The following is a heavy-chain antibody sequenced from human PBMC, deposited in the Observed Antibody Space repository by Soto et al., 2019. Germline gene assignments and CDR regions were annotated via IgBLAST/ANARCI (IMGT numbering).Heavy chain of an antibody. CDR2: IVPNVGTV. Sequence: ASVKVSCKSSGGTFSSFINYPINWVRQAPGQGLEWMGGIVPNVGTVNYAQKFRGKVTITADKSTGTAYMELSSLRSEDTALYYCARRDTSGFLRYFDNWAQGTQVPVSS. CDR3: ARRDTSGFLRYFDN. CDR1: GGTFSSFINYP. V-gene: IGHV1-69*06. D-gene: IGHD3-10*01. J-gene: IGHJ4*02.